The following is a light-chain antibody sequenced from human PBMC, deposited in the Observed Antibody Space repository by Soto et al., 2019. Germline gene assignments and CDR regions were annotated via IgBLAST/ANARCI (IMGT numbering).Light chain of an antibody. Sequence: DIQMTQSPSTLSASVGDRVTITCRASQSISSWLAWYQQKPGKAPKLLIYDASSLESGVPSRFSGSGSGTECTLTISSLQPDDFATYYCQQYNSYSMTTFGQGTKVEIK. CDR3: QQYNSYSMTT. CDR1: QSISSW. CDR2: DAS. J-gene: IGKJ1*01. V-gene: IGKV1-5*01.